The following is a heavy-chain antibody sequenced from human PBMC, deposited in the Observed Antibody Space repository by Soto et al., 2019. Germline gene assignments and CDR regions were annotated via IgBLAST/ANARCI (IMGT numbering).Heavy chain of an antibody. CDR2: ISAYNGNT. V-gene: IGHV1-18*01. Sequence: ASVRVSCKASGYTFASYAISWMRQAPGQGLEWMGWISAYNGNTNYAQKLQARATMTTDTSTSTAYMELRGLRSDDTAVYYCARDPPPPDYWGQGTLVTVSS. CDR1: GYTFASYA. CDR3: ARDPPPPDY. J-gene: IGHJ4*02.